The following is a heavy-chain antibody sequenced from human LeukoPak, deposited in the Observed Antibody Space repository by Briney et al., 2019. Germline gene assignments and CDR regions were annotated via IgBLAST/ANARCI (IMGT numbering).Heavy chain of an antibody. Sequence: GGSLRLSCAASGFTFSDHYMDWVRQAPGKGLEGVGRTRNKANSYATEYAASVKGRFTISRDDSKNSLYLQMNSLKSEDTAVYYCARQQVVYQGGVFDIWGQGTMVTVSS. V-gene: IGHV3-72*01. CDR1: GFTFSDHY. J-gene: IGHJ3*02. CDR2: TRNKANSYAT. D-gene: IGHD6-13*01. CDR3: ARQQVVYQGGVFDI.